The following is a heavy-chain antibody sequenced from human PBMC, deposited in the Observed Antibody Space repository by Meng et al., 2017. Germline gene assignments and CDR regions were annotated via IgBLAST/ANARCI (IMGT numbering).Heavy chain of an antibody. Sequence: QRWGDGLVNPSVTLSVPGPVYGGSFSGYYWSRIRQPPGKGLEWIGEINHSGSTNYNPSLKSRVTISVDTSKNQFSLKLSSVTAADTAVYYCARGLGYCSGGSSCWGQGTLVTVSS. CDR1: GGSFSGYY. CDR3: ARGLGYCSGGSSC. D-gene: IGHD2-15*01. J-gene: IGHJ4*02. V-gene: IGHV4-34*01. CDR2: INHSGST.